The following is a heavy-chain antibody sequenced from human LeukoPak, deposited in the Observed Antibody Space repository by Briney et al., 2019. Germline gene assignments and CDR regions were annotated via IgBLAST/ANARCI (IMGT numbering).Heavy chain of an antibody. Sequence: QPWGSLRLSXAASGFTFSSYSLKWLRQAPGKGGGGGSCISHGSTRIVYADSVEGRFTLSKDAAKSSAYLQMNSLRVEDTAVYYCARDCGYGYAIDSWGQGTLVTVSS. D-gene: IGHD5-18*01. CDR1: GFTFSSYS. J-gene: IGHJ4*02. CDR2: ISHGSTRI. V-gene: IGHV3-48*01. CDR3: ARDCGYGYAIDS.